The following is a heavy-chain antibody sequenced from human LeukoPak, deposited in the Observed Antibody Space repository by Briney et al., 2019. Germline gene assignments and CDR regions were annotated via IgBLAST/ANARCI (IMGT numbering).Heavy chain of an antibody. D-gene: IGHD3-22*01. J-gene: IGHJ4*02. CDR1: GFTFSTFV. CDR2: ISASGGST. CDR3: AKVSWGASDSSGYSSGDY. Sequence: PGGSLRLSCAASGFTFSTFVMSWVRQAPGKGPEWVSGISASGGSTYYADSVKGRFTISRDNSKNTLYLQMKSLRAEDTALYYCAKVSWGASDSSGYSSGDYWGQGTLVTVSS. V-gene: IGHV3-23*01.